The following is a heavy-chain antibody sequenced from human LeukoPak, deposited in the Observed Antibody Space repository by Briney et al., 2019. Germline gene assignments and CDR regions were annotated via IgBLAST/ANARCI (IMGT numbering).Heavy chain of an antibody. CDR3: ASGGFGMTVGEFAG. J-gene: IGHJ4*02. D-gene: IGHD6-19*01. Sequence: SQTLSLTCAISGDSVSSNSASWNWIRQSPSRGLEWLGRTYYRSKWYFDYAVSVKSRLTINPDTSKKQFTLQLDSVTPEDTAVYYCASGGFGMTVGEFAGWGQGTLVTVS. V-gene: IGHV6-1*01. CDR2: TYYRSKWYF. CDR1: GDSVSSNSAS.